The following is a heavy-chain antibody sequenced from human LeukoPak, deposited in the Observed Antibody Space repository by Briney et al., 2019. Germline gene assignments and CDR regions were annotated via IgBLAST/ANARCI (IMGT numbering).Heavy chain of an antibody. CDR3: AKDSQQLFLGMYYFDY. Sequence: PGRSLRLSCAASGFTFSSYGMSWVRQAPGKGLEWVSAISGSGGSTYYADSVKGRFTISRDNSKNTLYLQMNSLRAEDTAVYYCAKDSQQLFLGMYYFDYWGQGTLVTVSS. V-gene: IGHV3-23*01. D-gene: IGHD6-6*01. J-gene: IGHJ4*02. CDR1: GFTFSSYG. CDR2: ISGSGGST.